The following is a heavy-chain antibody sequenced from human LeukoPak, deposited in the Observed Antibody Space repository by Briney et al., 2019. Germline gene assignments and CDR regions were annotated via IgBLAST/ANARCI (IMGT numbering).Heavy chain of an antibody. CDR1: GFTFIGST. Sequence: GSLRLSCAASGFTFIGSTMHWVRQASGKGLEWVGRIRSKANNYATAYATSVKGRFTLSRDDSKNTAYLQMNSLKTEDTAVYYCIRGAASGSYYGFDVWGQGATVTVSS. D-gene: IGHD1-26*01. CDR3: IRGAASGSYYGFDV. CDR2: IRSKANNYAT. V-gene: IGHV3-73*01. J-gene: IGHJ6*02.